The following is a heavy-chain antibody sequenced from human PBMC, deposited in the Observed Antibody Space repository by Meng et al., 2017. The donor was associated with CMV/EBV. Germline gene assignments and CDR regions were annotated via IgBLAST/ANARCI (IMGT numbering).Heavy chain of an antibody. CDR1: LTFRGYA. V-gene: IGHV3-30*04. D-gene: IGHD5-12*01. CDR2: ISYDGSNK. Sequence: LTFRGYAMNWVRQAPGKGLEWVTIISYDGSNKYYADSVKGRFTSSRDNSNNTLYLQMNSLRAEDTAVYYCARGYSAYDYRGANWFDPWGQGTLVTVSS. CDR3: ARGYSAYDYRGANWFDP. J-gene: IGHJ5*02.